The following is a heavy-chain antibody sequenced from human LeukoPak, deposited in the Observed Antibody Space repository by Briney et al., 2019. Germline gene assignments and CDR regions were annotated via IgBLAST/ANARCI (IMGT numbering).Heavy chain of an antibody. Sequence: GASVKVSCKASGYTFTSYGISWVRQAPGQGLEWMGWISAYNGNTNYAQKLQGGVTMTTDTSTSTAYMELRSLRSDDTAVYYCARDSIVVVPAAPEDSYYYYYMDVWGKGTTVTVSS. D-gene: IGHD2-2*01. CDR1: GYTFTSYG. CDR3: ARDSIVVVPAAPEDSYYYYYMDV. V-gene: IGHV1-18*01. J-gene: IGHJ6*03. CDR2: ISAYNGNT.